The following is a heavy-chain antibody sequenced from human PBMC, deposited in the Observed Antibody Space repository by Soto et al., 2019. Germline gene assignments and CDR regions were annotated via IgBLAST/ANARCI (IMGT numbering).Heavy chain of an antibody. CDR3: VRTARQGAVAPHWFDR. Sequence: PSETLSLTCTVSGGSVSSGSFYWSWIRQPPGKGLEWIGYIYYSGSTNYNPSLKSRVTISVDTSKNQFSLKLTSVTAAETAVYYCVRTARQGAVAPHWFDRWGQGTQVTVS. D-gene: IGHD2-21*02. V-gene: IGHV4-61*01. CDR2: IYYSGST. CDR1: GGSVSSGSFY. J-gene: IGHJ5*02.